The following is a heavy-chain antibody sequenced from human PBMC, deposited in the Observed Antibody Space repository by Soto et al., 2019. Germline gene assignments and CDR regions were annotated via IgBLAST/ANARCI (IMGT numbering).Heavy chain of an antibody. J-gene: IGHJ6*02. V-gene: IGHV1-69*12. CDR1: GGTFSSYA. CDR2: IIPIFGTA. D-gene: IGHD2-2*01. Sequence: QVQLVQSGAEVKKPGSSVKVSCKASGGTFSSYAISWVRQAPGQGLEWMGGIIPIFGTANYAQKFQGRVTSTADEASSTASRDPSILTSQNTAVSYCASSRYCISTSCHPSSFGYYYSGMDVWGQGTTVTVSS. CDR3: ASSRYCISTSCHPSSFGYYYSGMDV.